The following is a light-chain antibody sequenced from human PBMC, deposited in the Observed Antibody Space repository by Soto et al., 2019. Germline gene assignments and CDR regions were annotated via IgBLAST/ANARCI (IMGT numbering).Light chain of an antibody. CDR3: QQRSNWPGT. CDR1: QSVSSY. CDR2: DAS. J-gene: IGKJ1*01. V-gene: IGKV3-11*01. Sequence: EIVLTLSPATLSLTPGERATLSCRASQSVSSYLAWYQQKPGQAPRLLISDASNRATGIPARFSGSGSGTDFTLTISSLDPQDFAVYYCQQRSNWPGTFGQGTKVDIK.